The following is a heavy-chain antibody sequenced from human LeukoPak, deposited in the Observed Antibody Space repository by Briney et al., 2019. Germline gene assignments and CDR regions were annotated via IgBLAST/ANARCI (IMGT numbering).Heavy chain of an antibody. CDR3: AKTAYRYCGGDCESSYYFDY. Sequence: PGGSLRLSCAASGFTFDDYAMHWVRQAPGKGLEWVSGISWNSGNIGYADSVKGRFTISRDNAKDSLYLQMNSLRAEDMALYYCAKTAYRYCGGDCESSYYFDYWGQGTLVTVSS. CDR2: ISWNSGNI. CDR1: GFTFDDYA. D-gene: IGHD2-21*02. J-gene: IGHJ4*02. V-gene: IGHV3-9*03.